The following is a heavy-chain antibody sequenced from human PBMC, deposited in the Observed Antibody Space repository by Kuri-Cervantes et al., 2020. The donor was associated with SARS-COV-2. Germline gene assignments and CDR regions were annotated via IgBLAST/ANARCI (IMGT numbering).Heavy chain of an antibody. CDR2: IIPIFGTA. CDR3: ARDIVEWETTDHYMDV. V-gene: IGHV1-69*05. D-gene: IGHD1-26*01. CDR1: GGTFSSYA. J-gene: IGHJ6*03. Sequence: LVKVSCKASGGTFSSYAISWVRQAPGQGLEWMGGIIPIFGTANYAQKFQGRVTITTDESTSTAYMELSSLRSEDTAVYYCARDIVEWETTDHYMDVWGKGTTVTVSS.